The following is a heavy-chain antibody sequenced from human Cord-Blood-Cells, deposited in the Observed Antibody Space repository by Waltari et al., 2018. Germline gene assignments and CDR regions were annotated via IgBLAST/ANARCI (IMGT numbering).Heavy chain of an antibody. CDR2: INHSGST. CDR3: ARGLPYYYDSSGSRWFDP. J-gene: IGHJ5*02. CDR1: GGSFSGYY. V-gene: IGHV4-34*01. D-gene: IGHD3-22*01. Sequence: QVQLQQWGAGLLKPSETLSLTCAVYGGSFSGYYWSWIRQPPGKGLEWIGEINHSGSTNYNPSLKSRVTISLDTSKNQFSLKLSSVTAADTAVYYCARGLPYYYDSSGSRWFDPWGQGTLVTVSS.